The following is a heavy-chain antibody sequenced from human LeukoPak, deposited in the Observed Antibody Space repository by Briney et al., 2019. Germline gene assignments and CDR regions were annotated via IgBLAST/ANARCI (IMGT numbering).Heavy chain of an antibody. J-gene: IGHJ4*02. Sequence: GGSLRLSCAASGFTFSDYYMNWIRQTPGKGLEWVSYISGIGGYTNYADSVKGRFTISRDNGKNSLYPQMNSLRAEDTAVYYCTRNDNWGGSSSYPDYWGQGTLVTVSS. D-gene: IGHD6-6*01. V-gene: IGHV3-11*06. CDR1: GFTFSDYY. CDR2: ISGIGGYT. CDR3: TRNDNWGGSSSYPDY.